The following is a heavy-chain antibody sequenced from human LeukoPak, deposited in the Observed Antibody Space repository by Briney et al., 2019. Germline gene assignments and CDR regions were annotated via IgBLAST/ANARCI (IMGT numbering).Heavy chain of an antibody. Sequence: GRSIRPSCAAGGLTFRGNGKHWVRPVSVKGLEWVAVISYDGSNKYYADSVKGRFTISRDNSKNTLYLQMNSLRAEDTAVYYCAREREDTYMAFCRHYWGQGTLDTVSS. D-gene: IGHD5-18*01. V-gene: IGHV3-30*03. CDR3: AREREDTYMAFCRHY. CDR2: ISYDGSNK. J-gene: IGHJ4*02. CDR1: GLTFRGNG.